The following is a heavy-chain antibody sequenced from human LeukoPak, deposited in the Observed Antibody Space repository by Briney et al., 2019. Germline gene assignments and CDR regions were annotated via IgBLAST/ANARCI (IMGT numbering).Heavy chain of an antibody. CDR3: VRDSRAYGMDV. CDR1: GGSISTYY. CDR2: VFTTGST. Sequence: PSESLSLTCTVSGGSISTYYWSWIRQPAGKGLEWIGRVFTTGSTNYNPSLKSRVTMSLDTSKNQFSLNLSSVTAADTAVYYCVRDSRAYGMDVWGQGATVTVSS. V-gene: IGHV4-4*07. J-gene: IGHJ6*02. D-gene: IGHD2/OR15-2a*01.